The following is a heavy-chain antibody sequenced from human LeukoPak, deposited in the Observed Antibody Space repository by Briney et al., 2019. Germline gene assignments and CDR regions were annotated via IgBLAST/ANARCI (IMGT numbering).Heavy chain of an antibody. CDR3: AKDLTYYSRGCTILYGLDV. D-gene: IGHD6-19*01. V-gene: IGHV3-23*01. Sequence: PGGSLRLSCAASGFTFSSSALSWVRQAPGEGLEWVSAISGSGGRTYYADSVKGRFTISRDNSKNTLSLQMNSLRAEDTAVYYCAKDLTYYSRGCTILYGLDVWGHGTTVTVSS. J-gene: IGHJ6*02. CDR1: GFTFSSSA. CDR2: ISGSGGRT.